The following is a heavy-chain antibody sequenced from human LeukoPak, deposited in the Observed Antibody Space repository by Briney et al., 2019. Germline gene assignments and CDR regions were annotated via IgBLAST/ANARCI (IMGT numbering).Heavy chain of an antibody. CDR2: IYYSGST. Sequence: SETLSLTCTVSGGSISSYYWSWIRQPPGKGLEWIGYIYYSGSTNYNPSLKSRVTISVDTSKNQFSLKLSSVTAADTAVYYCASHSYARLGGYDYWGQGTLVTVSS. J-gene: IGHJ4*02. D-gene: IGHD5-12*01. CDR3: ASHSYARLGGYDY. V-gene: IGHV4-59*08. CDR1: GGSISSYY.